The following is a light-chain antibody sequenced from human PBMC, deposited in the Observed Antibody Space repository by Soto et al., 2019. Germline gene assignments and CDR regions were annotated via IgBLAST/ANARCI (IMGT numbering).Light chain of an antibody. V-gene: IGKV1-33*01. CDR2: GAS. Sequence: DIKMTQSPSSLSASVGDRVTITCQASKDIKNYLNWYQQKPGKAPKLLIYGASILETGVPSRFSGSGSGTDFTFTISSLQPEDIATYYCQHYDDLPWAFGQGTKVAIK. CDR3: QHYDDLPWA. J-gene: IGKJ1*01. CDR1: KDIKNY.